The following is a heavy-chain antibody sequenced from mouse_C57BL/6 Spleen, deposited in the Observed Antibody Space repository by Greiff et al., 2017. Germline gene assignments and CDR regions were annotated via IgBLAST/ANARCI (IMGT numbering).Heavy chain of an antibody. J-gene: IGHJ4*01. Sequence: QVQLQQSGAELVRPGSSVKLSCKDSYFAFMAGALHWVKQRPGHGLEWIGSFTTYNDATEYSENFKGKATLTANPSSSTAYMELSSLTSDDSAVYYCAREEELGLDYWGQGTSVTVSS. V-gene: IGHV1-49*01. CDR2: FTTYNDAT. D-gene: IGHD4-1*01. CDR3: AREEELGLDY. CDR1: YFAFMAGA.